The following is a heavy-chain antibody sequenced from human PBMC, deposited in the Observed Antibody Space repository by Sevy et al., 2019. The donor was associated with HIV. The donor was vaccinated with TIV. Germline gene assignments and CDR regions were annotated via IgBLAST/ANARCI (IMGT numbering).Heavy chain of an antibody. V-gene: IGHV3-21*01. CDR2: ISSSSSYI. CDR1: GFTFSSYS. CDR3: ARDGVYNDFWSGYKAEHFQL. D-gene: IGHD3-3*01. J-gene: IGHJ1*01. Sequence: GGSLRLSCAASGFTFSSYSMNWVRQAPGKGLEWVSSISSSSSYIYDADSVKGRFTIFRDNAKNSVYLQMNRLRAEDTAVYYCARDGVYNDFWSGYKAEHFQLWGQCTLVTVSS.